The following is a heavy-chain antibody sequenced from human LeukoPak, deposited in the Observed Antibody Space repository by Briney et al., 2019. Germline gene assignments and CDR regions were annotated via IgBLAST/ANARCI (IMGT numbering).Heavy chain of an antibody. CDR2: ISGAGGSI. D-gene: IGHD3-3*01. V-gene: IGHV3-23*01. Sequence: GGSLRLSCAASGFSFSDYAMTWVCQPPGKGLEWVSGISGAGGSINYGDSVKGRFTISRDNSKNTLFLQLSGLRAEDTAVYYCAKGQEFLEWIYDYWGQGTLVTVSS. CDR3: AKGQEFLEWIYDY. J-gene: IGHJ4*02. CDR1: GFSFSDYA.